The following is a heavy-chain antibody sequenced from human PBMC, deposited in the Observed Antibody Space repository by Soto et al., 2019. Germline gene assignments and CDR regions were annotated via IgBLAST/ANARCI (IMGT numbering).Heavy chain of an antibody. J-gene: IGHJ4*02. CDR2: IYYSGST. CDR1: GGSISSGDYY. CDR3: ARVVLGYCSGGSCSRLYYLDY. D-gene: IGHD2-15*01. Sequence: PSETLSLTCTVSGGSISSGDYYWSWIRQPPGKGLEWIGYIYYSGSTYYNPSLKSRVTISVDTSKNQFSLKLSSVTAADTAVYYCARVVLGYCSGGSCSRLYYLDYWGQGTLVTVSS. V-gene: IGHV4-30-4*01.